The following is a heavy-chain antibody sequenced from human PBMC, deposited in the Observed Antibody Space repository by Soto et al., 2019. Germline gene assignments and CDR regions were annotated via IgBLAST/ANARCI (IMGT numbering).Heavy chain of an antibody. J-gene: IGHJ1*01. CDR1: GFTFSSYA. V-gene: IGHV3-23*01. CDR2: ISGSGGST. D-gene: IGHD6-13*01. Sequence: GGSLRLSCAASGFTFSSYAMSWVRQAPGKGLEWVSAISGSGGSTYYADSVKGRFTISRDNSKNTLYLQMNSLRAEDTAVYYCAKDISGAAAGTIYFQHWGQGTLVTVSS. CDR3: AKDISGAAAGTIYFQH.